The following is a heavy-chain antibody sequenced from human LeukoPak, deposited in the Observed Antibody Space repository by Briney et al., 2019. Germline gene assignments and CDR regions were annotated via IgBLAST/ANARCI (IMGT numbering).Heavy chain of an antibody. CDR1: GFTFSSYA. CDR2: ISGSGGST. CDR3: AKGGSSWYNGPFDY. Sequence: GGSMRLSCAASGFTFSSYAMSWVRQAPGKGLEWVSAISGSGGSTYYADSVKGRFTISRDNSKKTLYLQMNSPRAEDTAVHYCAKGGSSWYNGPFDYWGQGTLVTVSS. D-gene: IGHD6-13*01. J-gene: IGHJ4*02. V-gene: IGHV3-23*01.